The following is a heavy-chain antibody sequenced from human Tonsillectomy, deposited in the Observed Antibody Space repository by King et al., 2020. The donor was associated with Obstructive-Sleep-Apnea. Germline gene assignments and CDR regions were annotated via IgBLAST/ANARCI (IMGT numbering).Heavy chain of an antibody. CDR2: IRNKASTYTT. CDR3: VRVWRGYYFDS. CDR1: GFTFSDHY. D-gene: IGHD3-10*01. V-gene: IGHV3-72*01. Sequence: VQLVESGGGLVQPGGSLRLSCAASGFTFSDHYMDWVRQTPGKGLEWVGRIRNKASTYTTEYAASVKGRFTISIDDSKNSLYLQMNSLKIEDTAVYYCVRVWRGYYFDSWGQGTLVTVSS. J-gene: IGHJ4*02.